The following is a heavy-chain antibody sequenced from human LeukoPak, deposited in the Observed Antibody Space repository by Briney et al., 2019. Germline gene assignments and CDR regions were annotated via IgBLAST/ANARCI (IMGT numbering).Heavy chain of an antibody. Sequence: PGGSLRLSCVASGITFSTFALTWVRQAPGKGLAWVSALSHDGANTYYADSAKGRFTISRDTAKNSLFLQMNSLRAEDTAVYYCARDPSRYDLDYWGQGTLVTVSS. CDR3: ARDPSRYDLDY. V-gene: IGHV3-23*01. J-gene: IGHJ4*02. CDR2: LSHDGANT. CDR1: GITFSTFA. D-gene: IGHD5-12*01.